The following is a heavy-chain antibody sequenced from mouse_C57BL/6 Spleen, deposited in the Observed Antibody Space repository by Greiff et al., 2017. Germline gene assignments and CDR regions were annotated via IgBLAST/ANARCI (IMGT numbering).Heavy chain of an antibody. CDR3: ARGLLEDAMDY. J-gene: IGHJ4*01. CDR2: IDPSDSYT. CDR1: GYTFTSYW. Sequence: QVQLQQPGAELVKPGASVKLSCKASGYTFTSYWMQWVKQRPGQGLEWIGEIDPSDSYTNYNQKFKGKATLTVDTSSSTAYMQLSSLTSEASAVYYCARGLLEDAMDYWGQGTSVTVSS. D-gene: IGHD2-3*01. V-gene: IGHV1-50*01.